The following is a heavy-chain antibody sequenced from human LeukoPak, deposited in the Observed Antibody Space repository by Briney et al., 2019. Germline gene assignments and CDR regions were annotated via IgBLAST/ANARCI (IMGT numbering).Heavy chain of an antibody. V-gene: IGHV3-23*01. Sequence: PGGSLRLSCAASGFTFSSYAMSWVRQAPGKGLEWVSAISGSGGSTYYADSVKGRFTISRDNSKNTLYLQMNSLRAEDTAVHYCARVYYYDSSGYFGYWCQGTLVTVSA. J-gene: IGHJ4*02. CDR2: ISGSGGST. CDR3: ARVYYYDSSGYFGY. CDR1: GFTFSSYA. D-gene: IGHD3-22*01.